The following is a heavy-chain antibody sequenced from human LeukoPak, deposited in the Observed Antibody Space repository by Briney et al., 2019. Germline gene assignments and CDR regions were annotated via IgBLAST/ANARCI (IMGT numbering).Heavy chain of an antibody. CDR2: ISGDGTNK. Sequence: GGSLRLSCEASGFFFSSYCMHWVRQAPGRGLEWLAVISGDGTNKYYAESVKGRFTISRDNSKTTVLVQLNSLRVEDTAVYYCARCRENDFWSGSPVDHWGQGTLVTVSS. J-gene: IGHJ4*02. CDR3: ARCRENDFWSGSPVDH. V-gene: IGHV3-30-3*01. CDR1: GFFFSSYC. D-gene: IGHD3-3*01.